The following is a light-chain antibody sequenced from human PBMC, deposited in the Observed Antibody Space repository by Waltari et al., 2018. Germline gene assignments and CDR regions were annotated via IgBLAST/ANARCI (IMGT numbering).Light chain of an antibody. Sequence: ELVLTQSPATLSVSPGERATLSCRASQSVSTTVAWYQPRPGQAPRLLIYAASSRATGVPARFGGSGSETDFTLTISGLQSEDFAVYYCQHYEGWPPWTFGQGTKV. V-gene: IGKV3-15*01. CDR3: QHYEGWPPWT. J-gene: IGKJ1*01. CDR2: AAS. CDR1: QSVSTT.